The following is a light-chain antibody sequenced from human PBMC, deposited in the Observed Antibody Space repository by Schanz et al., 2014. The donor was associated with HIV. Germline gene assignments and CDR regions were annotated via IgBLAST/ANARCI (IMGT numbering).Light chain of an antibody. CDR2: EDR. Sequence: QSALTQPASVSGSPGQSITISCTGSSSDVGSYNLVSWFQHHPGKAPKLMIYEDRNRPSGVSDRFSGSKSGNTASLTISGLRAEDEADYYCSSYTSSSTFWVFGGGTKVTVL. CDR3: SSYTSSSTFWV. V-gene: IGLV2-14*02. CDR1: SSDVGSYNL. J-gene: IGLJ3*02.